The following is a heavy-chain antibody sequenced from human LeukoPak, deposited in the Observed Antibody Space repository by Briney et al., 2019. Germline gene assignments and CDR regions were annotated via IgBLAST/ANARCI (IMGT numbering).Heavy chain of an antibody. CDR3: ARDGGYGSGYYYYYYGMDV. CDR1: GYTFTGYY. Sequence: ASVKVSCKASGYTFTGYYMHWVRQAPGQGLEWMGWINPNSGGTNYAQKFQGRVTMTRDTSISTAYMELSRLRSDDTAVYYCARDGGYGSGYYYYYYGMDVWGQGTTVTVSS. J-gene: IGHJ6*02. CDR2: INPNSGGT. V-gene: IGHV1-2*02. D-gene: IGHD5-12*01.